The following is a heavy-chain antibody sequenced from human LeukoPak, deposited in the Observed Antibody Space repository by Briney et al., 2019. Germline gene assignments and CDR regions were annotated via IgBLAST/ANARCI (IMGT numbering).Heavy chain of an antibody. V-gene: IGHV4-59*12. CDR2: IYHSGST. CDR3: ASRTGATYYFDY. CDR1: GDSISSYY. J-gene: IGHJ4*02. Sequence: SETPSLTCTVSGDSISSYYWSWIRQPPGKGLEWIGYIYHSGSTYYNPSLKSRVTISVDRSKNQFSLKLSSVTAADTAVYYCASRTGATYYFDYWGQGTLVTVSS. D-gene: IGHD7-27*01.